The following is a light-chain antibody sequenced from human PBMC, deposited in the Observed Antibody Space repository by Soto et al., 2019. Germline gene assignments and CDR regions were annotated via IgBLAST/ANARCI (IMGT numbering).Light chain of an antibody. CDR1: QSISSW. Sequence: DIQMTQSPSTLSASVGDRVTITCRVSQSISSWLAWYQQKPGKAPKLLIYKASSLESGVPSRFSGSGSGTEFTLTIISLQPDDFATYYCQRYNSYSYTFGQGTKLEIK. CDR3: QRYNSYSYT. J-gene: IGKJ2*01. CDR2: KAS. V-gene: IGKV1-5*03.